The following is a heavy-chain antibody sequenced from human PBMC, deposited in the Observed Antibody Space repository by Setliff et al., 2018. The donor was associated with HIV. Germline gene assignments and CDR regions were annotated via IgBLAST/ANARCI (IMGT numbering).Heavy chain of an antibody. CDR2: IDHSGST. D-gene: IGHD3-10*01. Sequence: PSETLSLTCAVSGYSISSGYYWGWSRQPPGKGLEWIGSIDHSGSTFYNPSLKSRVTISVDTSKNQFSLNLTSVTATDTAVYYCARGRGVRGVNDAFDIWGQGTMVTVSS. CDR3: ARGRGVRGVNDAFDI. V-gene: IGHV4-38-2*01. CDR1: GYSISSGYY. J-gene: IGHJ3*02.